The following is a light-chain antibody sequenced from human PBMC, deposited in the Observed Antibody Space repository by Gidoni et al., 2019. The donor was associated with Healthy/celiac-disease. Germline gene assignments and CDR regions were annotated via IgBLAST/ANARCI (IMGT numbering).Light chain of an antibody. Sequence: QSVLTQPPSASGPPGQRVTIPCSGSSSSIGSNYVYWYQQLPGTAPKLPIYRNNQRPSGVPDRFSGSKSGTSASLAISVLRSVDEADYYCAAWDDSLSGWVFGGWTKLTVL. CDR1: SSSIGSNY. J-gene: IGLJ3*02. V-gene: IGLV1-47*01. CDR2: RNN. CDR3: AAWDDSLSGWV.